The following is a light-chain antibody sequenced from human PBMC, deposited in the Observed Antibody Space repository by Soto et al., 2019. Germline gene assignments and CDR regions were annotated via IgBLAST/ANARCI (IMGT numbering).Light chain of an antibody. J-gene: IGLJ2*01. CDR3: QSYDSSLRGHVV. V-gene: IGLV1-40*01. CDR1: SSNIGAGYD. Sequence: QTVVTQPPSVSGAPGQRVTISCTGSSSNIGAGYDVHWYQQLPGTAPKLLIYDTINRPSGVPDRFSGSKSGTSASLAITGLQAEDEADYYCQSYDSSLRGHVVFGGGTKLTVL. CDR2: DTI.